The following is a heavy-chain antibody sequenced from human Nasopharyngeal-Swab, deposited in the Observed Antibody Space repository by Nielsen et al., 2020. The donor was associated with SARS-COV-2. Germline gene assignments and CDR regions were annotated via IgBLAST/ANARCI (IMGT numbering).Heavy chain of an antibody. J-gene: IGHJ6*02. CDR3: ARESKKVAGLPNYYYYGMDV. D-gene: IGHD6-19*01. CDR1: GYTFTGYY. V-gene: IGHV1-2*04. CDR2: INPNSGGT. Sequence: ASVKVSCKASGYTFTGYYMHWVRQAPGQGLEWMGWINPNSGGTNYAQKFQGWVTMTRDTSISTAYMELSRLRSDDTAVYYCARESKKVAGLPNYYYYGMDVWGQGTTVTVSS.